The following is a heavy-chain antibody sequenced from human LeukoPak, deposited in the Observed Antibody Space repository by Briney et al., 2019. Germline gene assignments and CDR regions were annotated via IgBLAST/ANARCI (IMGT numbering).Heavy chain of an antibody. CDR3: ARGWYYYDSSGYPVYFDY. V-gene: IGHV3-7*04. CDR2: IQQDGSEK. CDR1: RFTFTSYW. Sequence: GGSLRLSCAASRFTFTSYWMTWVRQVPGKGLEWVANIQQDGSEKYYVDSVKGRFTISRDNAKNSLYLQMNSLRAEDTAVYYCARGWYYYDSSGYPVYFDYWGQGTLVTVSS. D-gene: IGHD3-22*01. J-gene: IGHJ4*02.